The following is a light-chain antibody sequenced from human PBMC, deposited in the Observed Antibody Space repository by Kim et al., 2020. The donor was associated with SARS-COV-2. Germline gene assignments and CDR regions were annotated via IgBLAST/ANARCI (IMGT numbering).Light chain of an antibody. Sequence: SVSPGETATISCTGDNLPFKYVCCYQRTAGHSPVLVLYQDNKRPSGIPERFSGSNSGNTASLTISGTQAMDEADYYCQVWDNSLGGFGAGTQLT. V-gene: IGLV3-1*01. CDR2: QDN. CDR3: QVWDNSLGG. CDR1: NLPFKY. J-gene: IGLJ2*01.